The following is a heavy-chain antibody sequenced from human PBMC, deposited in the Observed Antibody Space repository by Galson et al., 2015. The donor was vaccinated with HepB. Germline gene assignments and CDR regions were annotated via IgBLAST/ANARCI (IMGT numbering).Heavy chain of an antibody. CDR2: LYYSGRT. CDR3: ARHPYTKGWLYWYFDL. D-gene: IGHD2-2*02. V-gene: IGHV4-39*01. J-gene: IGHJ2*01. CDR1: GGSIRSSNYY. Sequence: ETLSLTCTVSGGSIRSSNYYWGWIRQPPGKGLEWIGRLYYSGRTFHNPSLKSRVTISVDTSKNQFSLKLSSVTAADTAIYYCARHPYTKGWLYWYFDLWGRGTLVTVS.